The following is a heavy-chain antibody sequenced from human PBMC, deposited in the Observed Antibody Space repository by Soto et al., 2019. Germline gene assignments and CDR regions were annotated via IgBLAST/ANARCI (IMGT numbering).Heavy chain of an antibody. CDR2: IYTSGST. J-gene: IGHJ4*02. Sequence: SETLSLTCTVSGGSISSYYWSWIRQPAGKGLEWIGRIYTSGSTNYNPSLKSRVTMSVDTSKNQFSLKLSSVTAADTAVYYCATGVAAAGPGPFDYWGQGTLVTVS. CDR3: ATGVAAAGPGPFDY. V-gene: IGHV4-4*07. CDR1: GGSISSYY. D-gene: IGHD6-13*01.